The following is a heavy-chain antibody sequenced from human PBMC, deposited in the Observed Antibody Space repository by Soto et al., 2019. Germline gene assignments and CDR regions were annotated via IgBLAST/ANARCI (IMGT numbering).Heavy chain of an antibody. CDR1: GFSFGTFV. J-gene: IGHJ4*02. CDR2: ITDSGYTA. CDR3: AKASFCRYSSSSGHFDY. D-gene: IGHD6-6*01. Sequence: PGGSLRLSCAASGFSFGTFVMTWFRQAPGGGLEWVASITDSGYTASYAETVKGRFTISRDNSKNTLYLQMNSLRAEDTAVYYCAKASFCRYSSSSGHFDYWGQGTLVTVSS. V-gene: IGHV3-23*01.